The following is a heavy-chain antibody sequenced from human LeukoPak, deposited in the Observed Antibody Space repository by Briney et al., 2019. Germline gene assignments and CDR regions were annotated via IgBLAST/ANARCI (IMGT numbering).Heavy chain of an antibody. V-gene: IGHV1-18*01. CDR1: GYTFTSYG. J-gene: IGHJ3*02. CDR3: ARDHGLRYFDWLLVDAFDT. CDR2: ISAYNGNT. D-gene: IGHD3-9*01. Sequence: ASVKVSCKASGYTFTSYGISWVRQAPGQGLEWMGWISAYNGNTNYAQKLQGRVTMTTDTSTSTAYMELRSLRSDDTAVYYCARDHGLRYFDWLLVDAFDTWGQGTMVTVSS.